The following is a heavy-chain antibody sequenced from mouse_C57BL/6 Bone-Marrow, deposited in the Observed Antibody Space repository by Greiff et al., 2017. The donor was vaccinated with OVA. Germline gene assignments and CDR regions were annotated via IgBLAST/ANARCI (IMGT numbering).Heavy chain of an antibody. D-gene: IGHD2-3*01. V-gene: IGHV1-82*01. Sequence: VQLQQSGPELAKPGASVKISCKASGYAFSSSWMNWVKQRPGKGLEWIGRIYPGDGDTNYNGKFKGKATLTADKSSSTAYMQLSSLTSEDSAVYFCARHEDGYYASYFDYWGQGTTLTVSS. CDR2: IYPGDGDT. J-gene: IGHJ2*01. CDR3: ARHEDGYYASYFDY. CDR1: GYAFSSSW.